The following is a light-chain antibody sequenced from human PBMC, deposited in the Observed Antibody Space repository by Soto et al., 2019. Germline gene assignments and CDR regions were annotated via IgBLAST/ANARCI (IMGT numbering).Light chain of an antibody. J-gene: IGKJ1*01. V-gene: IGKV1-5*03. Sequence: DIQMTQSPSTLSASVGDRVTITCRASQSINTWLAWYQQKPGKAPKLLIYKASSLESGVPLRFSGSGSGTEFTLTISSLRPDDFATYDCQQYNSYPWTFGQGTKVDIK. CDR3: QQYNSYPWT. CDR2: KAS. CDR1: QSINTW.